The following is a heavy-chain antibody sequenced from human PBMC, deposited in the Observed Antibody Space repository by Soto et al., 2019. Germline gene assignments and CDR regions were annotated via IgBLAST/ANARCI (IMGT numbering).Heavy chain of an antibody. Sequence: KLSETLSLTCTVSGGSISSSSYYWGWIRQPPGKGLEWIGSIYYSGSTYYNPSLKSRVTISVDTSKNQFSLKLSSVTAADTAVYYCASPKIAFYNWFGPWGQGTLVSVS. CDR1: GGSISSSSYY. J-gene: IGHJ5*02. D-gene: IGHD3-22*01. CDR3: ASPKIAFYNWFGP. CDR2: IYYSGST. V-gene: IGHV4-39*01.